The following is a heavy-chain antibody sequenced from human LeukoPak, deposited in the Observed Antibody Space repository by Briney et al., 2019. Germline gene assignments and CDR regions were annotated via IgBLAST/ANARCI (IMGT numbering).Heavy chain of an antibody. CDR2: INHSGST. Sequence: KASETLSLTCAVYGGSFSGYYWSWIRQPPGKGLEWIGEINHSGSTNCNPSLKSRVTISVDTSKNQFSLKLSSVTAADTAVYYCARYRAGYSYGQWGQGTLVTVSS. D-gene: IGHD5-18*01. J-gene: IGHJ4*02. CDR1: GGSFSGYY. CDR3: ARYRAGYSYGQ. V-gene: IGHV4-34*01.